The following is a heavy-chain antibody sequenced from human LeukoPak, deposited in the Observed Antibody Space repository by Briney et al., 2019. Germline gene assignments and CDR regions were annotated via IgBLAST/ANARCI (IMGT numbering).Heavy chain of an antibody. D-gene: IGHD1-26*01. V-gene: IGHV4-34*01. J-gene: IGHJ4*02. CDR2: INHSGGT. CDR1: GGSFSGYY. CDR3: ARELTYADY. Sequence: PSETLSLTCAVYGGSFSGYYWSWIRQPPGKGLEWIGEINHSGGTNYNPSLKGRVTISLDTSKNHFSLKLTSVTAADTAVYYCARELTYADYWGQGTLVTVSS.